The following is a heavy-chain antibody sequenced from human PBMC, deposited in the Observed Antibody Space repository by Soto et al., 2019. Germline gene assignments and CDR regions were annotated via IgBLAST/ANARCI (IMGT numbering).Heavy chain of an antibody. V-gene: IGHV4-34*01. CDR3: ARGEDEGYSYAPFFSRYGMDV. CDR1: GGSFSGYY. J-gene: IGHJ6*02. CDR2: INHSGST. Sequence: SLTCAVYGGSFSGYYWSGIRQPAVKGLEWIGEINHSGSTNYNPSLKSRVTISVDTSKNQFSLKLSSVTAADTAVYYCARGEDEGYSYAPFFSRYGMDVSVHGTRVT. D-gene: IGHD5-18*01.